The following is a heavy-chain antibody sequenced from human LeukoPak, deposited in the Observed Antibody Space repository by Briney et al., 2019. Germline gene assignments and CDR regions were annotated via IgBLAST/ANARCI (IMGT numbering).Heavy chain of an antibody. CDR3: AKCPDYSLSYYYMDV. Sequence: HAGGSLRLSCAASGFTFSSYSMNWVRQAPGKGLEWVSYISSSSSTIYYADSVKGRFTISRDNAKNSLYLQMNSLRAEDTAVYYCAKCPDYSLSYYYMDVWGKGATVTVSS. CDR1: GFTFSSYS. J-gene: IGHJ6*03. CDR2: ISSSSSTI. V-gene: IGHV3-48*04. D-gene: IGHD4-11*01.